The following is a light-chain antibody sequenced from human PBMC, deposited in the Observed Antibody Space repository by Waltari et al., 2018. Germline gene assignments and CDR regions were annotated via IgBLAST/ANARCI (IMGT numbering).Light chain of an antibody. V-gene: IGKV4-1*01. CDR1: QSVLYSSNNKNY. J-gene: IGKJ1*01. CDR3: QQYYSTPPRT. Sequence: DIVMTQSPDSLAVSPGARATTNCKPRQSVLYSSNNKNYLAWYQQKPGQPPKLLIYWASTRESGVPDRFSGSGSGTDFTLTISSLQAEDVAVYYCQQYYSTPPRTFGQGTKVEIK. CDR2: WAS.